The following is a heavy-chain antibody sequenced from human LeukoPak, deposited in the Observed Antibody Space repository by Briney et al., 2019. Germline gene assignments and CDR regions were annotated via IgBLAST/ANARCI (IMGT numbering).Heavy chain of an antibody. D-gene: IGHD6-19*01. J-gene: IGHJ4*02. CDR2: IKQDGIEK. CDR3: APPPGVAVAGFSDC. CDR1: GFTLSNHW. V-gene: IGHV3-7*05. Sequence: GGSLRLSCAASGFTLSNHWMIWVRQAPGKGLECVANIKQDGIEKYYLDSVKGRFTISRDNAKNSLSLQMNSLTADDTAVYYCAPPPGVAVAGFSDCWGQGTLVIVSS.